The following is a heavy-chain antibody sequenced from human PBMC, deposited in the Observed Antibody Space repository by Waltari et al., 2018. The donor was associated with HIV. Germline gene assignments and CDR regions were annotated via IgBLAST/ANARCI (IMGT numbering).Heavy chain of an antibody. CDR3: ARLKYYGSGSYYNLP. Sequence: VSCKASGGTFSSYAISWVRQAPGQGLEWMGGIIPIFGTANYAQKFQGRVTITADESTSTAYMELSSLRSEDTAVYYCARLKYYGSGSYYNLPWGQGTLVTVSS. V-gene: IGHV1-69*01. D-gene: IGHD3-10*01. J-gene: IGHJ4*02. CDR1: GGTFSSYA. CDR2: IIPIFGTA.